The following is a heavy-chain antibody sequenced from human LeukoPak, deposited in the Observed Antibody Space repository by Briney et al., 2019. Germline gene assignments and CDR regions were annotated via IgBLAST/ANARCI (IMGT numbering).Heavy chain of an antibody. V-gene: IGHV3-7*04. CDR2: IKQDGSEK. D-gene: IGHD5-18*01. CDR3: ARVDTAMIGNWFDP. J-gene: IGHJ5*02. Sequence: GGSLRLSCAASGFTFSSYWMSWVRQAPGKGLEWVANIKQDGSEKYYVDSVKGRFTISRDNAKNSLYLQMNSLRAEDTAVYYCARVDTAMIGNWFDPWGQGTLVTVSS. CDR1: GFTFSSYW.